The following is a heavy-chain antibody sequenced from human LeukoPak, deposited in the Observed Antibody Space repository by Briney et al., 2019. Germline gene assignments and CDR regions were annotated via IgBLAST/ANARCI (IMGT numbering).Heavy chain of an antibody. J-gene: IGHJ5*02. V-gene: IGHV4-30-4*08. D-gene: IGHD3-10*01. Sequence: SETLSLTCTVSGGSVTNTDYYWSWTRQSPGKGLEWIGYIYYNGDTYYNPSLKSRVTMSIDTSKNQFSLKLKSVTTADTAVYYCARLTWYPGPIRGVIPNWFDPWGQGTLVTVSS. CDR2: IYYNGDT. CDR3: ARLTWYPGPIRGVIPNWFDP. CDR1: GGSVTNTDYY.